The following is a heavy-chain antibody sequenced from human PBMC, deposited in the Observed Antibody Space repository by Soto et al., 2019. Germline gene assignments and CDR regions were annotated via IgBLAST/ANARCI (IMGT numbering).Heavy chain of an antibody. J-gene: IGHJ5*02. V-gene: IGHV3-23*01. Sequence: GGSLRLSCAASGFTFSSYAMSWVRQAPGKGLEWVSAISGSGGSTYYADSVKGRFTISRDNSKNTLYLQMNSLRAEDKAVYYCSKCWSSVYDFWSGYPFGNWFDPWGQGTLVTVSS. D-gene: IGHD3-3*01. CDR1: GFTFSSYA. CDR3: SKCWSSVYDFWSGYPFGNWFDP. CDR2: ISGSGGST.